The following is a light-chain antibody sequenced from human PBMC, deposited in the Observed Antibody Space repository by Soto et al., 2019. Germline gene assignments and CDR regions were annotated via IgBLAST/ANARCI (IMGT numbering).Light chain of an antibody. CDR3: QQCYGTPLT. Sequence: DIVMTQSPDSLAVSLGERATINCKSSQSVLYSSNNKNYLAWYQQKPGQPPKLLIYWASTRESGVPDRFSGRGSGTDFPLTISSLQVEDVAVYYCQQCYGTPLTSGGGTKVEIK. V-gene: IGKV4-1*01. CDR2: WAS. J-gene: IGKJ4*01. CDR1: QSVLYSSNNKNY.